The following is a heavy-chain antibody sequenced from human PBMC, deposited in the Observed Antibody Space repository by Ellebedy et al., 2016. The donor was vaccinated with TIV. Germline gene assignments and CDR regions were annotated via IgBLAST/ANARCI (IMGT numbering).Heavy chain of an antibody. V-gene: IGHV3-7*03. Sequence: GESLKISCVDSGLTFSSYWMSWVRQAPGRGLERLANIKQDGSDNNYVDSVKGRFTISRDNAKKSLYLQMDSLRAEDTAVYYCARGSGYCSSTSCSGGSDWGQGTPVTVSS. D-gene: IGHD2-2*01. J-gene: IGHJ4*02. CDR1: GLTFSSYW. CDR2: IKQDGSDN. CDR3: ARGSGYCSSTSCSGGSD.